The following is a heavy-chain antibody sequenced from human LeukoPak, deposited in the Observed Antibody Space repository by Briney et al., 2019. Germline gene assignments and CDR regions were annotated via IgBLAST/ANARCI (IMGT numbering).Heavy chain of an antibody. D-gene: IGHD1-14*01. CDR2: MNPNSGNT. CDR1: GYTFTSYD. CDR3: AREPLRTEHIDY. Sequence: ASVKVSCKASGYTFTSYDINWVRQATGQGLEWMGWMNPNSGNTGYAQKFQGRVTMTRDTSTRTAYMELSSLTSEDSAVYYCAREPLRTEHIDYWGLGTLVTVSS. J-gene: IGHJ4*02. V-gene: IGHV1-8*01.